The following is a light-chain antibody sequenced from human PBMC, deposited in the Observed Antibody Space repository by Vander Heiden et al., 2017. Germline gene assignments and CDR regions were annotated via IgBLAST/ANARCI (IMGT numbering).Light chain of an antibody. Sequence: EIVFTQPPDTLSLSPGESGTLSCRASQSVSSSNLAWYQQKPGQAPRLLIYGASSRATGIPDRFSGSGSGTDFTLTISRLQPEDFAVYYCQQYGSSPYTFGQGTKLEIK. CDR2: GAS. J-gene: IGKJ2*01. CDR1: QSVSSSN. V-gene: IGKV3-20*01. CDR3: QQYGSSPYT.